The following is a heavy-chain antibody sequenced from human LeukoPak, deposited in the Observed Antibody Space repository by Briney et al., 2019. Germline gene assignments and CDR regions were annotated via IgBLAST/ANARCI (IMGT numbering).Heavy chain of an antibody. V-gene: IGHV4-34*01. Sequence: PSETLSLTCAVYGGSFSGYYWSWIRQPPGKGLEWIGEINHSGSTNYNPSLKGRVTISVDTSKKQFSLKLSSVTAADTAVYYCARERPSYYDILTGYYPRSLPYYFDYWGQGTLVTVSS. D-gene: IGHD3-9*01. J-gene: IGHJ4*02. CDR2: INHSGST. CDR1: GGSFSGYY. CDR3: ARERPSYYDILTGYYPRSLPYYFDY.